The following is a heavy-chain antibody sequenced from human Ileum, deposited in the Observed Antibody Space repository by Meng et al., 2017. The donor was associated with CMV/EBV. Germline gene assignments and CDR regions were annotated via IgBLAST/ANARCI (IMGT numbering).Heavy chain of an antibody. CDR2: ISAYNGNT. D-gene: IGHD2-8*01. V-gene: IGHV1-18*01. CDR1: GYTFTSYG. CDR3: ARGYCTNGVCAGVAS. Sequence: ASVKVSCKASGYTFTSYGISWVRQAPGQGLEWMGWISAYNGNTNYAQKLQGRVTMTTDTSTSTAYMELRSLRSDDTAVYYCARGYCTNGVCAGVASWGQGALVTVSS. J-gene: IGHJ5*01.